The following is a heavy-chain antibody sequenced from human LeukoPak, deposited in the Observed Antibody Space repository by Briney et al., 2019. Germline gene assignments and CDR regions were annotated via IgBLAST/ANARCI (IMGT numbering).Heavy chain of an antibody. CDR1: GFSFEDFA. Sequence: GGSLRLSCAASGFSFEDFAMHWVRQGPGKGLEWVSGTSWNSGNIGYADSVKGRFTISRDNAKRSLYLQMNSLRAEDTALYYCTKDKRIDYSGAGSYYNEAYYYYGMDVWGQGTTVAVSS. J-gene: IGHJ6*02. CDR2: TSWNSGNI. D-gene: IGHD3-10*01. CDR3: TKDKRIDYSGAGSYYNEAYYYYGMDV. V-gene: IGHV3-9*01.